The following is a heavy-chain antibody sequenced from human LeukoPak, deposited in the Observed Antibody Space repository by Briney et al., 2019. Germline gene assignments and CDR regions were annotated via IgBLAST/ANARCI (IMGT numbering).Heavy chain of an antibody. V-gene: IGHV4-39*07. CDR3: ARGPTRYYFDY. CDR1: GGSISSSSYY. J-gene: IGHJ4*02. CDR2: IYYSGST. Sequence: PSETLSLTCTVSGGSISSSSYYWGWIRQPPGKGLEWIGSIYYSGSTYYNPSLKSRVTISVDTSKNQFSLKLSSMTAADTAVYYCARGPTRYYFDYWGQGTLVTVSS.